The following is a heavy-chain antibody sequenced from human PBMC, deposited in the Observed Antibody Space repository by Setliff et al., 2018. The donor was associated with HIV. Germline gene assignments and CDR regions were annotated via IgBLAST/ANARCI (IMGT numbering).Heavy chain of an antibody. CDR1: GFSISSGFF. D-gene: IGHD4-17*01. CDR3: ARVETTVTSRLDY. Sequence: SETLSLTCAVSGFSISSGFFWGWVRQPPGKGLEWIGSIYQSGTTYYNPALKSRVTISVDTSKNQFSLRLTSVTAADTAVYFCARVETTVTSRLDYWGQGTLVTVPQ. CDR2: IYQSGTT. J-gene: IGHJ4*02. V-gene: IGHV4-38-2*01.